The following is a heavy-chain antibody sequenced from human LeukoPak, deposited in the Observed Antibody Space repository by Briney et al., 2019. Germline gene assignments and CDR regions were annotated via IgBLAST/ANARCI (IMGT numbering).Heavy chain of an antibody. CDR1: GGTFSSYA. CDR2: IIPIFGTA. D-gene: IGHD2-15*01. J-gene: IGHJ6*02. V-gene: IGHV1-69*13. Sequence: SVKVSCKASGGTFSSYAISWVRQAPGQGLEWMGGIIPIFGTANYAQKFQGRVTITADESTSTAYMELSSLRSEDTAVYYCAGGGPGPIRDKHYYYGMDVWGQGTTVTVSS. CDR3: AGGGPGPIRDKHYYYGMDV.